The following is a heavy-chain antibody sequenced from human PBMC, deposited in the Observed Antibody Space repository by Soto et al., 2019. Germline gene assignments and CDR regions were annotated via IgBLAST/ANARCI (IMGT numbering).Heavy chain of an antibody. J-gene: IGHJ3*02. CDR2: IYYSGST. Sequence: SETLSLTCTVSGGYISSGDYYWSWVRQPPGKGLEWIGYIYYSGSTYYNPSLKSRVTISVDTSKNQFSLKLSSVTAADTAVYYCARGMDIVVVPAAPTALDIWGQGTMVTLSS. CDR3: ARGMDIVVVPAAPTALDI. D-gene: IGHD2-2*03. V-gene: IGHV4-30-4*01. CDR1: GGYISSGDYY.